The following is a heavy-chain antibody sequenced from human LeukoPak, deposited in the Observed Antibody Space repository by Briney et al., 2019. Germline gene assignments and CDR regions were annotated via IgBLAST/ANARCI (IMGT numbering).Heavy chain of an antibody. CDR2: NYTSGST. Sequence: SETLSLTCTVSGGSISSYYWSWIRQPAGKGLEWIGRNYTSGSTNYNPSLKSRVTISVDKSKNQFSLKLSSVTAADTAVYYCARGDYYYYMDVWGKGTTVTVSS. CDR1: GGSISSYY. CDR3: ARGDYYYYMDV. V-gene: IGHV4-4*07. J-gene: IGHJ6*03.